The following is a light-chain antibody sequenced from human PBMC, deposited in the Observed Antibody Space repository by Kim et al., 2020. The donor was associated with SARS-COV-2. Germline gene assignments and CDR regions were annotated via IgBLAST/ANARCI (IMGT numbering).Light chain of an antibody. V-gene: IGLV3-25*03. CDR3: QSADSSGVV. CDR2: KDS. Sequence: SVSPGKTARITCSGDALPKQYAYWYQQKPGQAPVLVIYKDSERPSGIPERFSGSSSGTTVTLTISGVQAEDEADYYCQSADSSGVVFGGGTQLTVL. CDR1: ALPKQY. J-gene: IGLJ2*01.